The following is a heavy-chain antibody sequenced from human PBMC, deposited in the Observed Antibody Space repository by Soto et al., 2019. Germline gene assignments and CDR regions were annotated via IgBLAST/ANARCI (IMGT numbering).Heavy chain of an antibody. V-gene: IGHV4-39*01. J-gene: IGHJ4*02. CDR3: ARHRYSGSYHVDY. CDR1: GGSISSSSYY. CDR2: IYYSGST. D-gene: IGHD1-26*01. Sequence: KTSETLSLTCTVSGGSISSSSYYWGWIRQPPGKGLEWIGSIYYSGSTYYNPSLKSRVTISVDTSKNQFSLKLSSVTAADTAVYYCARHRYSGSYHVDYWGQGTLVTVSS.